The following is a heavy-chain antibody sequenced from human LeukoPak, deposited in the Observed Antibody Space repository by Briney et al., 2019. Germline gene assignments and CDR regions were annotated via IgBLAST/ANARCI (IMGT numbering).Heavy chain of an antibody. D-gene: IGHD2-15*01. CDR3: ASVGYCSGGSCYPTNGFDY. J-gene: IGHJ4*02. CDR1: GYTFTSYD. Sequence: GASVKVSCKASGYTFTSYDINWVRQATGQGLEWMGWMNPNSGNTGYAQKFQGRVTITRNTSISTAYMELSSLRSDDTAVYYCASVGYCSGGSCYPTNGFDYWGQGTLVTVSS. V-gene: IGHV1-8*03. CDR2: MNPNSGNT.